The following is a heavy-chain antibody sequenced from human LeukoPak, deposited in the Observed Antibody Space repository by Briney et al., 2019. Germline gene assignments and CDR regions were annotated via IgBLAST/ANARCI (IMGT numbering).Heavy chain of an antibody. CDR2: MNPNSGNT. CDR3: ARGRPGFRGSYSVY. J-gene: IGHJ4*02. D-gene: IGHD1-26*01. Sequence: ASVKASCKASGYTFTSYDINWVRQATGQGLEWMGWMNPNSGNTGYAQKFQGRVTITRNTSISTAYMELSSLRSEDTAVYYCARGRPGFRGSYSVYWGQGTLVTVSS. CDR1: GYTFTSYD. V-gene: IGHV1-8*03.